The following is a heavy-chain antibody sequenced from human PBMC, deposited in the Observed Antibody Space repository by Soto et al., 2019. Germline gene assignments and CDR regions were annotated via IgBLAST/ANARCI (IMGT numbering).Heavy chain of an antibody. Sequence: QVQLVESGGGVVQPGRSLRLSCAASGFTFSSYAMHWVRQAPGKGLEWVAVISYDGSNKYYADSVKGRFTISRDNSKNTLYLQMNSLRAEDTAVYYCARDYWQDRGPDKVYYFDYWGQGTLVTVSS. D-gene: IGHD3-10*01. CDR2: ISYDGSNK. J-gene: IGHJ4*02. CDR1: GFTFSSYA. V-gene: IGHV3-30-3*01. CDR3: ARDYWQDRGPDKVYYFDY.